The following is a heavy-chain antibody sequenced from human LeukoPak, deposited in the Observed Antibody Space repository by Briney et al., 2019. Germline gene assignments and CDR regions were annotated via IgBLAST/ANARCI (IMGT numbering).Heavy chain of an antibody. J-gene: IGHJ6*02. D-gene: IGHD2-2*01. CDR3: ARDRQGEDIVVVPAASPRPTYGMDV. CDR1: GYAFTSYY. CDR2: INPSGGST. Sequence: ASVKVSCKASGYAFTSYYMHWVRQAPGQGLEWMGIINPSGGSTSYAQKFQGRVTMTRDTSTSTVYMELSSLRSEDTAVYYCARDRQGEDIVVVPAASPRPTYGMDVWGQGTTVTVPS. V-gene: IGHV1-46*01.